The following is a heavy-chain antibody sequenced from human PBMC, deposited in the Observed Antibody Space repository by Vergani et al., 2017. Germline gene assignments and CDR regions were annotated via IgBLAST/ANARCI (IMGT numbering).Heavy chain of an antibody. J-gene: IGHJ4*02. CDR3: ASEWAVYIDY. CDR1: GFTFSSYA. V-gene: IGHV3-30-3*01. CDR2: ISYDGSNK. Sequence: QVQLVESGGGVVQPGRSLRLSCAASGFTFSSYAMHWVRKAPGKGLEWVAVISYDGSNKYYADSVKGRFTISRDNSKNTLYLRMNSLRAEDTAVYYCASEWAVYIDYWGQGTLVSVPS.